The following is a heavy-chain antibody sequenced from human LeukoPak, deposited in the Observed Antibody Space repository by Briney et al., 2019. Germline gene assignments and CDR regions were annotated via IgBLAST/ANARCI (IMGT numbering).Heavy chain of an antibody. Sequence: GGSLRLSCAASGFAVSSNYMSWVRQAPGKGLEWVSVIYSGGNTYYADSVKGRFTISRDNAKNSLSLQMNSLRDDDTAVYYCARDLNWGFDYWGQGTLVTVSS. CDR2: IYSGGNT. J-gene: IGHJ4*02. CDR1: GFAVSSNY. D-gene: IGHD7-27*01. V-gene: IGHV3-53*01. CDR3: ARDLNWGFDY.